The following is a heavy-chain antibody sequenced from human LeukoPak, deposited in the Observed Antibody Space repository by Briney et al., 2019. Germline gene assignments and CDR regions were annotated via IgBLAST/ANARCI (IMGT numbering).Heavy chain of an antibody. V-gene: IGHV4-39*01. CDR2: IYYSGST. J-gene: IGHJ4*02. Sequence: PSETLSLTCTVSGGSISSSSYYWGWIRQPPGKGLEWIGSIYYSGSTYYNPSLKSRVTISVDTSKNQFSLKLTSVTAADTAVYYCARSPRRVTATIYFDYWGQGTLVTASS. CDR1: GGSISSSSYY. CDR3: ARSPRRVTATIYFDY. D-gene: IGHD2-21*02.